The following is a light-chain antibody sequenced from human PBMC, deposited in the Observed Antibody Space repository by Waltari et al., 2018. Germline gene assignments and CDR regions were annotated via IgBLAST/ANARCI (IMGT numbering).Light chain of an antibody. CDR3: SSYSTSSSLIL. CDR2: DVN. Sequence: QSALSSPASVSGSPGQSITISCTRASSDVGRHDYVPWYQQHPGKAPKLIIRDVNNRPSGVSNRFSGSKSGNTASLTISGLQAEDEADYYCSSYSTSSSLILFGEGTKVTVL. CDR1: SSDVGRHDY. V-gene: IGLV2-14*03. J-gene: IGLJ2*01.